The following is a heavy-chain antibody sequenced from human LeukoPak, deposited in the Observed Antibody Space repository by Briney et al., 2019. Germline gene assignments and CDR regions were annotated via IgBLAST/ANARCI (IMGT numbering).Heavy chain of an antibody. CDR2: IFAGGTT. CDR3: ARQQLASFDY. D-gene: IGHD6-13*01. CDR1: GFSFSSYG. J-gene: IGHJ4*02. Sequence: SGGSLRLSCTASGFSFSSYGMHWVRQAPGKGLEWVSVIFAGGTTNYADSVKGRFIISRDNSKNTLYLQMNSLRAEDTAVYYCARQQLASFDYWGQGILVTISS. V-gene: IGHV3-66*04.